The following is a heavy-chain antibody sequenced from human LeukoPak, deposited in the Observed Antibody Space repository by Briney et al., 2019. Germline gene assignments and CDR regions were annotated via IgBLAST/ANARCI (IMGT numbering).Heavy chain of an antibody. Sequence: PSETLSLTCAVYGGSFSGYNWSWIRQPPGKGLEWIGEINHSGSTNYNTSLKSRVTISVDTSKNQFSLKLSSVTAADTAVYYCARCGYDSSGYYLFDYWGQGTLVTVSS. CDR2: INHSGST. CDR3: ARCGYDSSGYYLFDY. V-gene: IGHV4-34*09. CDR1: GGSFSGYN. J-gene: IGHJ4*02. D-gene: IGHD3-22*01.